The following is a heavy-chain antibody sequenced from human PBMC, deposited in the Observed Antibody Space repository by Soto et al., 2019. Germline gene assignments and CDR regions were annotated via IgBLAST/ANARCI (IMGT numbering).Heavy chain of an antibody. CDR3: ARLPVDTITSLDY. CDR1: GFTFSRYW. J-gene: IGHJ4*02. V-gene: IGHV3-74*01. D-gene: IGHD3-3*01. CDR2: INSDGSSI. Sequence: EVQLVESGGDLVQPGGFLRLSCATSGFTFSRYWMHWVRQVPGKGLVRVSRINSDGSSISYSDSVKGRFTISRDNAKNTLYLQMNSLRVEDTDVYYCARLPVDTITSLDYWGQGTLVTVSS.